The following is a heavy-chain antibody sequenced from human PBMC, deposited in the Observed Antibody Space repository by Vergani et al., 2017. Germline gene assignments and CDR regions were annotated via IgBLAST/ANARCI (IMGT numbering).Heavy chain of an antibody. V-gene: IGHV3-30-3*01. CDR3: ARSIAARGALPDYYYYMDV. J-gene: IGHJ6*03. D-gene: IGHD6-6*01. Sequence: QVQLVESGGGVVQPGRSLRLSCAASGFTFSSYTMHWVRQAPGKGLEWVAVISYDGSNKYYADSVKGRFTISRDNSKNTLYLQMNSLRAEDTAVYYCARSIAARGALPDYYYYMDVWGK. CDR2: ISYDGSNK. CDR1: GFTFSSYT.